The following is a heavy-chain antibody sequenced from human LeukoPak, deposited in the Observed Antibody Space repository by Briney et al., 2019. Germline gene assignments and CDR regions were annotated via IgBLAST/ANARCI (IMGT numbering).Heavy chain of an antibody. Sequence: RASVKVSCKVSGHTLTELSMHWVRQAPGKGLEWMGGFDPEDGETIYAQKFQGRVTMTEDTSTDTAYMELSSLRSEDTAVYYCATDYGGNSPLGYFDYWGQGTLVTVSS. CDR1: GHTLTELS. CDR2: FDPEDGET. J-gene: IGHJ4*02. V-gene: IGHV1-24*01. CDR3: ATDYGGNSPLGYFDY. D-gene: IGHD4-23*01.